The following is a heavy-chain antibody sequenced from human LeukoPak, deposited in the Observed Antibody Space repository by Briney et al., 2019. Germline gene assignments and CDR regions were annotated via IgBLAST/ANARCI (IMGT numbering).Heavy chain of an antibody. CDR3: ARAGSKYYYDSSGYYN. CDR1: GGSISSGGYY. Sequence: SQTLSLTCTVSGGSISSGGYYWSWIRQHPGKGLEWIGYIYYSGSTYYNPSLKSRVTISVDTSKNQFSLKLSSVTAADTAVYYCARAGSKYYYDSSGYYNWGQGTLVTVSS. D-gene: IGHD3-22*01. CDR2: IYYSGST. V-gene: IGHV4-31*03. J-gene: IGHJ4*02.